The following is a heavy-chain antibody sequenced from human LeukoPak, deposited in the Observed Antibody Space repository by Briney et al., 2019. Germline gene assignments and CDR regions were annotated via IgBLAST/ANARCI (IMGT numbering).Heavy chain of an antibody. J-gene: IGHJ4*02. CDR2: LSGYSSSI. CDR1: QFTFNNNA. CDR3: TRFRGSGSSTLYSFDY. Sequence: PGGSLRLSCAASQFTFNNNAMSWVRQAPGKGLEWVSGLSGYSSSIYYAASVKGRFTISRDNSKNMLYLQMNSLRAEDTAVYYCTRFRGSGSSTLYSFDYWGQGSLVTVAP. D-gene: IGHD3-10*01. V-gene: IGHV3-23*01.